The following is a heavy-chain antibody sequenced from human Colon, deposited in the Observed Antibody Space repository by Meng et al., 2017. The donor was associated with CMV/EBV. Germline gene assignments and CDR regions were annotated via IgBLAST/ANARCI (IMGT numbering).Heavy chain of an antibody. CDR1: GFTFNTYA. CDR3: AREDYGDSPHDGGGWFDP. Sequence: GESLKISCTAAGFTFNTYAMSWVRQAPGKGLVWVSRINSYGSSTAYADSVKGRFTISRDNAKNTLYLKMNSLRAEDTAVYYCAREDYGDSPHDGGGWFDPWGQGTLVTVSS. J-gene: IGHJ5*02. CDR2: INSYGSST. V-gene: IGHV3-74*01. D-gene: IGHD4-17*01.